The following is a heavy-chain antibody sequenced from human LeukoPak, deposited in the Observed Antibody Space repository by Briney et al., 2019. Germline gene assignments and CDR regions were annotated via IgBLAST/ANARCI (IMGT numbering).Heavy chain of an antibody. Sequence: SVKVSCKASGYTFTSYGISWVRQAPGQGLEWMGWISAYNGNTNYAQKLQGRVTMTTDTSTSTAYMELRSLRSDDTAVYYCARVGYYDILTGYFSYYFDYWGQGTLVTVSS. CDR3: ARVGYYDILTGYFSYYFDY. CDR2: ISAYNGNT. D-gene: IGHD3-9*01. V-gene: IGHV1-18*01. J-gene: IGHJ4*02. CDR1: GYTFTSYG.